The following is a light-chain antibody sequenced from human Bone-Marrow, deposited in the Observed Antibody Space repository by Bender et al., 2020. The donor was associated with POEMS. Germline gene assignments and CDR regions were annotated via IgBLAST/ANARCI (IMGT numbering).Light chain of an antibody. CDR3: TSFTTTNTYV. J-gene: IGLJ1*01. Sequence: QLVLTQSPSTSASPGASVKLTCTLSSGHINYDIAWHQQQPEKGPRYLMKVNSDGSHTRGDGIPDRFSGSSSGAERYLTISSLQSEDEADYFCTSFTTTNTYVFGTGTKVTVL. CDR2: VNSDGSH. CDR1: SGHINYD. V-gene: IGLV4-69*01.